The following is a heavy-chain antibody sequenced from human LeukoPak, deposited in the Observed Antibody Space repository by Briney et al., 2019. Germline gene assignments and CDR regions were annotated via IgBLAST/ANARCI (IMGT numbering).Heavy chain of an antibody. CDR3: ARDPANYYDSSGLDS. CDR1: GFTFSDYY. CDR2: ISSSGSTI. V-gene: IGHV3-11*01. J-gene: IGHJ4*02. Sequence: GGSLRLSCAASGFTFSDYYMSWIRQAPGKGLEWVSYISSSGSTIYYADSVKGRFTISRDNAKNSLYLQMNSLGAEDTAVYYCARDPANYYDSSGLDSWGQGPLVTVSS. D-gene: IGHD3-22*01.